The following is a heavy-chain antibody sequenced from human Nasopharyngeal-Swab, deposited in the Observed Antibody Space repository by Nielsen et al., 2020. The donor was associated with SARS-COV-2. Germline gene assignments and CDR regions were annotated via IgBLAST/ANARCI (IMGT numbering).Heavy chain of an antibody. CDR3: AKDRRGDYYDSSGYWGLFDY. V-gene: IGHV3-30*18. Sequence: GGSLRLSCAASGFTFSSYGMHWARQAPGKGLEWVAVISYDGSNKYYADSVKGRFTISRDNSKNTLYLQMNSLRAEDTAVYYCAKDRRGDYYDSSGYWGLFDYWGQGTLVTVSS. CDR1: GFTFSSYG. J-gene: IGHJ4*02. CDR2: ISYDGSNK. D-gene: IGHD3-22*01.